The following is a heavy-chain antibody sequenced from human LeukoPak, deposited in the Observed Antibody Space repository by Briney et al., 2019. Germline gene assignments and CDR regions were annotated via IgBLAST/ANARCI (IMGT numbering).Heavy chain of an antibody. J-gene: IGHJ4*02. CDR3: ASKAAAFYFDY. Sequence: GGSLRLSCATSGFTFSSYSMNWVRQAPGKGLEWVAFMQYDGSIPDYADSVKGRFTISRDNSKNRLCLQMNSLRVEDTAIYYCASKAAAFYFDYWGQGTLVTVSS. CDR2: MQYDGSIP. CDR1: GFTFSSYS. D-gene: IGHD2-2*01. V-gene: IGHV3-30*02.